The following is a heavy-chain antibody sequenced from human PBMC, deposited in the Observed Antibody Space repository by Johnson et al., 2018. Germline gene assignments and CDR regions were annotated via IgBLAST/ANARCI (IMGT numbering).Heavy chain of an antibody. D-gene: IGHD3-22*01. J-gene: IGHJ3*02. CDR2: IIPIFGTA. V-gene: IGHV1-69*12. CDR1: GGTFSSYA. Sequence: QVQLVQSGAEVKKPGSSVKVSCKASGGTFSSYAISWVRQAPGQGLEWMGGIIPIFGTANYAQKFQGRVTITADESTSTAYLELSSLRSEDKAGYYCAIVSSYYDSSGYYGDHDAFDIWGQGTMVTVSS. CDR3: AIVSSYYDSSGYYGDHDAFDI.